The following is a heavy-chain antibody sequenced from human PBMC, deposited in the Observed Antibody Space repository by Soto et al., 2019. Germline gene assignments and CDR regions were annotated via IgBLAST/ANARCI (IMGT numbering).Heavy chain of an antibody. CDR3: AKDRGINVKAGDAFDV. J-gene: IGHJ3*01. Sequence: EVQLMESGGGLVQPGGSLRLSCAGSGFTLSMSAVSWVRQAPGKGLEWVSYISDSGDRTYYADSVKGRFTISRDRSKNTVSLQMNTLRAEDTALYYCAKDRGINVKAGDAFDVWGQGTMVTVSS. CDR2: ISDSGDRT. V-gene: IGHV3-23*01. CDR1: GFTLSMSA. D-gene: IGHD3-16*02.